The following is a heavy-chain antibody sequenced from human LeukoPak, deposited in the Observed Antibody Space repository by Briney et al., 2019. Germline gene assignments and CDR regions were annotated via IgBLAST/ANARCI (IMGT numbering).Heavy chain of an antibody. CDR2: ISSSSSYI. J-gene: IGHJ4*02. CDR3: AKRDSSGYYTNPFDY. Sequence: KTGGSLRLSCAASGFTFSSYSMNWVRQAPGKGLEWVSSISSSSSYIYYADSVKGRFTISRDNAKNSLYLQMNSLRAEDTAVYYCAKRDSSGYYTNPFDYWGQGTLVTVSS. CDR1: GFTFSSYS. D-gene: IGHD3-22*01. V-gene: IGHV3-21*04.